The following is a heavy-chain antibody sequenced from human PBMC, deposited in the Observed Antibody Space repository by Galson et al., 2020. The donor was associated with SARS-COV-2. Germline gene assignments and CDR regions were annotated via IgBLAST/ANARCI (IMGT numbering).Heavy chain of an antibody. CDR1: GYRFTGYY. Sequence: SVKVSCKASGYRFTGYYMNWVRQAPGQGLEYMGWINPSTGSASYGQKFQDRGTMTSDMSITTACLKLSGLRFDDTAIYYCVRGLYGDWPYYYFYGLDVWGKGTTISVSS. D-gene: IGHD4-17*01. CDR2: INPSTGSA. J-gene: IGHJ6*04. V-gene: IGHV1-2*02. CDR3: VRGLYGDWPYYYFYGLDV.